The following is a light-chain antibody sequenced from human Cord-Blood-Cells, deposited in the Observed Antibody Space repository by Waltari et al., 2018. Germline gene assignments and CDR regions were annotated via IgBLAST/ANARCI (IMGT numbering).Light chain of an antibody. CDR2: DVR. J-gene: IGLJ3*02. V-gene: IGLV2-14*01. Sequence: QSALPLPAAVSGSPGRTITISGTETSSAVGGYNHVSWYQQHPGKAPKLMFYDVRKRPSVVSYRFSGSKSANTATLTIPGLQAEDEADYYCSSYTSSSTFVFGGGTTLTVL. CDR3: SSYTSSSTFV. CDR1: SSAVGGYNH.